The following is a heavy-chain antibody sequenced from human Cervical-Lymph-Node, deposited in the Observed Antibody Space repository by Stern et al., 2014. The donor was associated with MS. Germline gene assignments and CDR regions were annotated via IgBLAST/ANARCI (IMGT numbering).Heavy chain of an antibody. CDR2: IIPMFGAT. Sequence: DQLVESGAEVKKPGSSVTVSCKTSGGTFSTNALSWVRQAPGQGLEWVGGIIPMFGATSYAPDFQGRVTITADESTRTVLLEVPRLRYNDTAVYFCARNRLRFGGPSSRRGSGMDVWGQGTRVTVSS. CDR3: ARNRLRFGGPSSRRGSGMDV. D-gene: IGHD3-3*01. V-gene: IGHV1-69*01. J-gene: IGHJ6*02. CDR1: GGTFSTNA.